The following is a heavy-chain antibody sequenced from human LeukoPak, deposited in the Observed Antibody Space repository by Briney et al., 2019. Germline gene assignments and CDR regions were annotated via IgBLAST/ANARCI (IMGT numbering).Heavy chain of an antibody. J-gene: IGHJ4*02. CDR1: GGSISSSSYY. D-gene: IGHD3-22*01. Sequence: SETLSLTCTVSGGSISSSSYYWGWIRQPPGKGLEWIGSIYYSGSTYYNPSLKSRVTISVDTSKNQFSLKLSSVTAADTAVYYCASPCYYYDSSGFPLCWGQGTLVTVSS. CDR3: ASPCYYYDSSGFPLC. V-gene: IGHV4-39*01. CDR2: IYYSGST.